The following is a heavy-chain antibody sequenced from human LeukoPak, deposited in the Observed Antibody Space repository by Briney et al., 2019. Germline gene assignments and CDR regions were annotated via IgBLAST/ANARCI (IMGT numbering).Heavy chain of an antibody. CDR3: AKGARSGSYFSAFGDAFDI. D-gene: IGHD3-10*01. J-gene: IGHJ3*02. V-gene: IGHV3-30*04. CDR1: GFTFSSYA. Sequence: GGSLRLSSAASGFTFSSYAMHWVRLAPGKELEWVAGISYDGSNKYYADSVKGRFTITRDNSKNTLYLQMNSLRAEDTAVYYCAKGARSGSYFSAFGDAFDIWGQGTMVTVSS. CDR2: ISYDGSNK.